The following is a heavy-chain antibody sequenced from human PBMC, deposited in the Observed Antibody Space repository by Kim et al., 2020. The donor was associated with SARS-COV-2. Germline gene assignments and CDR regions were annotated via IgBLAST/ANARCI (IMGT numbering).Heavy chain of an antibody. CDR1: GYSFTDYW. V-gene: IGHV5-51*01. J-gene: IGHJ5*01. CDR2: IYPDDSHA. CDR3: AKRDNTWFDY. Sequence: GESLKISCKASGYSFTDYWIAWVRQTPGKGLEWMGFIYPDDSHARYSPSFQGQVTISVDKSIKTVYLHWSSLEASDTAMYYCAKRDNTWFDYWGQGTLVTVSS.